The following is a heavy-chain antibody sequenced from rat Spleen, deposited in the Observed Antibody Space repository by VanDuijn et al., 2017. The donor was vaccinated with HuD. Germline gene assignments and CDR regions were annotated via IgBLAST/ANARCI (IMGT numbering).Heavy chain of an antibody. CDR1: GFTFSDYN. Sequence: EVQLVKSGGGLVQPGRSLKLSCAASGFTFSDYNMAWVRQAPKKGLGWVATIIYDGSRTYYRDSVKGRFTISRDNAKSTLYLQMDSLRAEDTATFYCATQDYGSPFDYWGQGTLVTVSS. CDR3: ATQDYGSPFDY. J-gene: IGHJ3*01. V-gene: IGHV5S10*01. D-gene: IGHD1-3*01. CDR2: IIYDGSRT.